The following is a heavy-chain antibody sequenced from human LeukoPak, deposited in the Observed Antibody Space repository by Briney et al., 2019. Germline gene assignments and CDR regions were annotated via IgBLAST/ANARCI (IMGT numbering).Heavy chain of an antibody. CDR3: ARGARVYAFDI. J-gene: IGHJ3*02. D-gene: IGHD3-10*01. Sequence: PSETLSLTCTVSGGSISSYYWSWIRQPPGKGLEWIGYIYYSGSTNYNPSLKSRVTISVDTSKNQFSLKLSSVTAADTAVYYCARGARVYAFDIWGQGTMVTVSS. CDR1: GGSISSYY. V-gene: IGHV4-59*08. CDR2: IYYSGST.